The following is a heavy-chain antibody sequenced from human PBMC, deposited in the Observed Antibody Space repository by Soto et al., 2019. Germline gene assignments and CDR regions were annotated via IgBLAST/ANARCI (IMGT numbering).Heavy chain of an antibody. D-gene: IGHD2-15*01. CDR1: GYTFTDFF. V-gene: IGHV1-2*02. Sequence: ASVKVTCKTSGYTFTDFFIHWVRQAPGQGLEWMGWINPNSGETHHAQKLQGSVMMTTDTSVTTAYLEVSSLRFDDTALYYCARDSSRILPKIRPRAKGPFDIWGQGTMVTVSS. CDR2: INPNSGET. J-gene: IGHJ3*02. CDR3: ARDSSRILPKIRPRAKGPFDI.